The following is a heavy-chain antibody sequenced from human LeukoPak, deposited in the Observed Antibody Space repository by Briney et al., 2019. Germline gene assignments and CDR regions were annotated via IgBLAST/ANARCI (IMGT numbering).Heavy chain of an antibody. Sequence: PGGSLRLSCAASGFTFRSYAMSWVRQAPGKGLEWVSGIGDSGYFTYYADSVRGRFTISRDNSKNTLYLQMNSLRAEDTAVYYCAKERSGGWPFDYWGQGTLATVSS. J-gene: IGHJ4*02. CDR2: IGDSGYFT. D-gene: IGHD6-19*01. V-gene: IGHV3-23*01. CDR3: AKERSGGWPFDY. CDR1: GFTFRSYA.